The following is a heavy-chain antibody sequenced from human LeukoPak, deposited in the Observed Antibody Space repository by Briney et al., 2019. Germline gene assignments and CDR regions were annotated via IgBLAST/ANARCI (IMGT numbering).Heavy chain of an antibody. J-gene: IGHJ6*02. Sequence: SETLSLNCTVSGGSISGGGYYWSWHRQHPGKGLEWIGYIYYSGSTYYNPSLKSPVTISVDTSKTQFSLKLSAVTAAGTAVYYCAREVKRVGRVVPADTTTFGMDVWGQGATVTVAS. CDR1: GGSISGGGYY. CDR2: IYYSGST. D-gene: IGHD2-2*01. V-gene: IGHV4-31*01. CDR3: AREVKRVGRVVPADTTTFGMDV.